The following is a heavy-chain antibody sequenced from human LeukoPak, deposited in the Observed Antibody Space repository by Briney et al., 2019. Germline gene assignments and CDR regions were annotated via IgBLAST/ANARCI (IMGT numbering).Heavy chain of an antibody. D-gene: IGHD6-19*01. J-gene: IGHJ6*02. CDR3: AREGIAVAGTFYYYGMDV. CDR2: IYHSGST. Sequence: PSETLSLTCAVYGGSFSGYYWSWIRQPPGKGLEWIGYIYHSGSTYYNPSLKSRVTISVDPSKNQFSLKLSSVTAADTAVYYCAREGIAVAGTFYYYGMDVWGQGTTVTVSS. CDR1: GGSFSGYY. V-gene: IGHV4-34*01.